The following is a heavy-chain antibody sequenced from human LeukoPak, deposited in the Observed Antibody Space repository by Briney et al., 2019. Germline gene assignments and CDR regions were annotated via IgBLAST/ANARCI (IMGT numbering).Heavy chain of an antibody. J-gene: IGHJ3*02. CDR2: ISGYNGNT. CDR3: ASIHSGYGSDAFDI. Sequence: ASVKVSCKASGGTFSSYGISWVRQAPGQGLEWMGWISGYNGNTNYAQKVQGRVTMTTDTSTSTAYMEVRSLRSEDTAVYYCASIHSGYGSDAFDIWGQGTMVTVSS. D-gene: IGHD5-12*01. V-gene: IGHV1-18*01. CDR1: GGTFSSYG.